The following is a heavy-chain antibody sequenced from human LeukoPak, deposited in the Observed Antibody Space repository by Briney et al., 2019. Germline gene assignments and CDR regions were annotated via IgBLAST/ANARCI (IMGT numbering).Heavy chain of an antibody. Sequence: GSLRLSCAASGFTFSSYAMSWVRQAPGKGLEWVSAISGSGGGTYYADSVKGRFTISRDNSKNTLYLQMNSLRAEDTAVYYCAKAGRWAAAAGNYFDYWGQGTLVTVSS. CDR3: AKAGRWAAAAGNYFDY. CDR1: GFTFSSYA. V-gene: IGHV3-23*01. J-gene: IGHJ4*02. D-gene: IGHD6-13*01. CDR2: ISGSGGGT.